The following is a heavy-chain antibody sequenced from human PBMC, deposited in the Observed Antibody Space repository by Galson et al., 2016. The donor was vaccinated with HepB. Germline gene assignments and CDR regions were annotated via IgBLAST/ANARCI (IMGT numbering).Heavy chain of an antibody. Sequence: LRLSCAASGFSVSSKYMSWVRQIPGKGLEWMGHIYHSGTTYYNPSVQSRLTISVDKSNNNFSLNLRSVTAADTAVYFCAKQWRFRGIDSWGQGTLVTVSS. V-gene: IGHV4-59*06. CDR3: AKQWRFRGIDS. CDR2: IYHSGTT. CDR1: GFSVSSKY. J-gene: IGHJ4*02. D-gene: IGHD6-19*01.